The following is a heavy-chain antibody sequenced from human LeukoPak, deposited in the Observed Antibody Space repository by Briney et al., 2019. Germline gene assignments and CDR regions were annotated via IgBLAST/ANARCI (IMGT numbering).Heavy chain of an antibody. Sequence: PGGSLRLSCAASGFTFSSYAMSWVRQAPGKGLEWVAVISYDGSNKYYADSVKGRFTISRDNSKNTLYLQMNSLRAEDTAVYYCAVVVAATPWPFDYWGQGTLVTVSS. CDR2: ISYDGSNK. J-gene: IGHJ4*02. D-gene: IGHD2-15*01. V-gene: IGHV3-30-3*01. CDR1: GFTFSSYA. CDR3: AVVVAATPWPFDY.